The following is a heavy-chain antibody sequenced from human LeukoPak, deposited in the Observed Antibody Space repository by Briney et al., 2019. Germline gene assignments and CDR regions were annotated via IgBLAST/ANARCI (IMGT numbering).Heavy chain of an antibody. D-gene: IGHD2-8*01. J-gene: IGHJ6*02. V-gene: IGHV3-33*01. Sequence: GGSLRLSCAASGFTFSGSGMHWVRQAPGKGPEWVAVIWYDGSQRYYAESVKSRFTISRDNSKNTLDLQMSSLRVEDTAVYYCARDTTEGVLSLDVWGQGTTVTVSS. CDR2: IWYDGSQR. CDR1: GFTFSGSG. CDR3: ARDTTEGVLSLDV.